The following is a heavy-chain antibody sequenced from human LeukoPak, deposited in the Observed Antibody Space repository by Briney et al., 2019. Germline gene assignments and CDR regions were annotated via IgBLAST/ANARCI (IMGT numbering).Heavy chain of an antibody. CDR2: ISGSASDT. D-gene: IGHD2-21*01. V-gene: IGHV3-23*01. J-gene: IGHJ4*02. CDR1: GFTFRNYA. Sequence: GGPLRLSCVASGFTFRNYAMSWVRQAPGKGLEPVSTISGSASDTHYADSVKGLFTISRDNSKNTLYLHMDSLRSDDTAVYYCAKDGEDWGQGTLVTVSS. CDR3: AKDGED.